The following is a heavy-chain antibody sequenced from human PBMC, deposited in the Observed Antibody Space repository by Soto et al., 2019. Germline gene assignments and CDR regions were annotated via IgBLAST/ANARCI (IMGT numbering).Heavy chain of an antibody. Sequence: QVQLVQSGAEVKKPGASVKVSCKASGYTFTGYYMHWVRQAPGQGLEWMGWINPNSGGTNYAQKFQGWVTMTRDTSLSKAYMELSRLRSDDTAVYYCARGAMDTTGDLDYWGQGTLVTVSS. CDR1: GYTFTGYY. J-gene: IGHJ4*02. CDR3: ARGAMDTTGDLDY. D-gene: IGHD5-18*01. V-gene: IGHV1-2*04. CDR2: INPNSGGT.